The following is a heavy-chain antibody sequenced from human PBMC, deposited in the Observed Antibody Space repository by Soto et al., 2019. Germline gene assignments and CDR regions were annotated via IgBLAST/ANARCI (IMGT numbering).Heavy chain of an antibody. J-gene: IGHJ5*02. Sequence: SETLSLTCAVYGGSFSGSYWSWIRQPSGKGLEWIGEINHSGSTNYNPSLKSRVTISVDTSKNQFSLKLSSVTAADTAVYYCARTLRPYCSGGSCYYQFDPWGQGTLVTVSS. CDR1: GGSFSGSY. CDR2: INHSGST. D-gene: IGHD2-15*01. V-gene: IGHV4-34*01. CDR3: ARTLRPYCSGGSCYYQFDP.